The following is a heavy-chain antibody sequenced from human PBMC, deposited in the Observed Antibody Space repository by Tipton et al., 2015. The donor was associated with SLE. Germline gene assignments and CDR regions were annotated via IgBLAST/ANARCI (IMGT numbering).Heavy chain of an antibody. CDR1: GFTFSSYA. CDR2: ISYDGSNK. V-gene: IGHV3-30*04. D-gene: IGHD3-22*01. J-gene: IGHJ3*02. CDR3: ARDSDSQGALDI. Sequence: SLRLSCAASGFTFSSYAMHWVRQAPGKGLEWVAVISYDGSNKYYADSVKGRFTISRDNSKNTLYLQMNSLRAEDTAVYYCARDSDSQGALDIWGQGTMVTVSS.